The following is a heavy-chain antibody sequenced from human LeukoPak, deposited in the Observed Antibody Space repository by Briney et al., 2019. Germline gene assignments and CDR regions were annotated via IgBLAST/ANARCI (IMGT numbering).Heavy chain of an antibody. V-gene: IGHV3-23*01. D-gene: IGHD6-19*01. CDR3: AKDRAVVGDYWYFDL. CDR1: EFTFSNYA. Sequence: GGSLRLSCAASEFTFSNYAMNWVRQAPAKGLEWVSGISGGGGSTYYADSVKGRFTISRDNSKNTLYLQMDSLRAEDTAVYYCAKDRAVVGDYWYFDLWGRGTLVTVSS. CDR2: ISGGGGST. J-gene: IGHJ2*01.